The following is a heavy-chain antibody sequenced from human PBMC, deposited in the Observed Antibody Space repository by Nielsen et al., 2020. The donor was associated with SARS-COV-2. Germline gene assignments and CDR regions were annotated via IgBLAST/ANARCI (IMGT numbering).Heavy chain of an antibody. J-gene: IGHJ6*02. CDR1: GGSISSYY. D-gene: IGHD6-19*01. CDR2: IYYSGST. V-gene: IGHV4-59*08. Sequence: SETLSLTCTVSGGSISSYYWSWIRQPPGKGLEWIGYIYYSGSTNYNPSLKSRVTISVDTSKNQFSLKLSSVTAADTAVYYCARHGGMDSSGGYVGGWYYYVMDVGGQGTRSPSP. CDR3: ARHGGMDSSGGYVGGWYYYVMDV.